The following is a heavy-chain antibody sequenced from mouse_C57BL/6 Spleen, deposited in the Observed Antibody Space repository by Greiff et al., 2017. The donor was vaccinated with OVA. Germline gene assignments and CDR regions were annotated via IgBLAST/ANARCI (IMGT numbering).Heavy chain of an antibody. CDR1: GYTFTEYT. CDR3: ARHEESPFYDGYSYWYFDD. V-gene: IGHV1-62-2*01. Sequence: VQLQQSGAELVKPGASVKLSCKASGYTFTEYTIHWVKQRSGQGLEWIGWFYPGSGSIKYNEKFKDKATLTADKSSSTVYMELSRLTSEDSAVYYCARHEESPFYDGYSYWYFDDWGTGTTGTVSS. J-gene: IGHJ1*03. CDR2: FYPGSGSI. D-gene: IGHD2-3*01.